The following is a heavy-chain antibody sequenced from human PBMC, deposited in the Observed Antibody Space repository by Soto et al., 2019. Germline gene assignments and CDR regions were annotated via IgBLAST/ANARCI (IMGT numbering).Heavy chain of an antibody. CDR2: ITNDGSAQ. V-gene: IGHV3-7*03. Sequence: GGSLRLSCAASGFTFSTDWMSWVRQAPGKRLEWVATITNDGSAQYYVDSVKGRFTISRDNAKNSLYLQMNSLRAEDTALYYCAKEIVGAPGWFDPWGQGTLVTVSS. CDR1: GFTFSTDW. CDR3: AKEIVGAPGWFDP. J-gene: IGHJ5*02. D-gene: IGHD1-26*01.